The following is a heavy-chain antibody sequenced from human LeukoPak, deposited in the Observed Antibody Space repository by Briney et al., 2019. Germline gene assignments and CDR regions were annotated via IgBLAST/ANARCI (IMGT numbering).Heavy chain of an antibody. V-gene: IGHV1-2*02. J-gene: IGHJ5*02. CDR1: EYTFTGYY. CDR3: ARGRTYNWFDP. CDR2: INPNSGGT. Sequence: ASVKVSCKASEYTFTGYYMHWVRQAPGQGLEWMGWINPNSGGTNYAQKFQGRVTMTRDTSISTAYMELSRLRSEDMAVYYCARGRTYNWFDPWGQGTLVTVSS. D-gene: IGHD1-14*01.